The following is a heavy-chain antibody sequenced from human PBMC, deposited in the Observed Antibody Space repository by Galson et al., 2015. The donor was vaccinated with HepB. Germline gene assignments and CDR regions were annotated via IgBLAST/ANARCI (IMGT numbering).Heavy chain of an antibody. J-gene: IGHJ6*02. CDR3: ARHVGESGSYGMDV. V-gene: IGHV4-39*01. D-gene: IGHD3-10*01. CDR2: IYYTATP. CDR1: DVSTSSSSYY. Sequence: ETLSLTCTVSDVSTSSSSYYWSWLRQPPGRGLEWIGSIYYTATPYYDPSLKSRVTIYLATSKNQFSLRLNSVTAADTAVYYCARHVGESGSYGMDVWGQGTTVTVSS.